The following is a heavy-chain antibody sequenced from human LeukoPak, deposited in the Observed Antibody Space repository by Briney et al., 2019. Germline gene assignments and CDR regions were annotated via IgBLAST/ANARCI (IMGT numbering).Heavy chain of an antibody. CDR1: GFTFSSYG. CDR2: IYSGGST. D-gene: IGHD1-1*01. J-gene: IGHJ4*02. V-gene: IGHV3-NL1*01. Sequence: PGGSLRLSCAASGFTFSSYGMHWVRQAPGKGLEWVSVIYSGGSTYYADSVKGRFTISRDNSKNTLYLQMNSLRAEDTAVYYCARVQLESPWDFHFDYWGQGTLVTVSS. CDR3: ARVQLESPWDFHFDY.